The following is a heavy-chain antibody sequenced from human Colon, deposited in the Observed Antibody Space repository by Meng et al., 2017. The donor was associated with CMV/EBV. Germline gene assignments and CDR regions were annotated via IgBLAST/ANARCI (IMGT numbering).Heavy chain of an antibody. CDR3: ARDWGYCSGDTCHSHFDY. CDR2: IYSDGTT. D-gene: IGHD2-15*01. CDR1: GGSINNYY. V-gene: IGHV4-4*07. J-gene: IGHJ4*02. Sequence: VQRQGSAPGLVRPSGPLSLPFTVSGGSINNYYWNWIRQPAGKGLEWIGRIYSDGTTNYNPSLRSRVSMSVDTSKNQFSLKLTSATAADTAVYYCARDWGYCSGDTCHSHFDYWGQGTLVTVSS.